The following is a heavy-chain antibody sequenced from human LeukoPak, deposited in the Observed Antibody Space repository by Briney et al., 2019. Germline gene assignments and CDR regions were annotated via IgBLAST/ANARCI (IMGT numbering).Heavy chain of an antibody. D-gene: IGHD3-3*01. CDR3: ARGGPPLYYDFWSGYHNWFDP. J-gene: IGHJ5*02. CDR1: GYTFTTYA. V-gene: IGHV7-4-1*02. Sequence: ASVKVSCKASGYTFTTYAMNWVRQAPGQGLEWMGWIYTNTGNPTYTQGFTGRFVFSLDTSVSTTYLQISNLKAEDTAVYYCARGGPPLYYDFWSGYHNWFDPWGQGTLVTVSS. CDR2: IYTNTGNP.